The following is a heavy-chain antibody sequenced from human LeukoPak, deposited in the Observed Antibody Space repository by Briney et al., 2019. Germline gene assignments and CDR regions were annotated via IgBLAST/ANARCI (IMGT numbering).Heavy chain of an antibody. Sequence: ASVKVSCKASGYTFTGYYMHWVRQAPGQGLEWMGWINPNSGGTKYAQKFQGRVTMTTDTSTSTAYMELRSLRSDDTAVYYCARIGYYDKNWFDPWGQGTLVTVSS. CDR1: GYTFTGYY. V-gene: IGHV1-2*02. CDR2: INPNSGGT. CDR3: ARIGYYDKNWFDP. J-gene: IGHJ5*02. D-gene: IGHD3-22*01.